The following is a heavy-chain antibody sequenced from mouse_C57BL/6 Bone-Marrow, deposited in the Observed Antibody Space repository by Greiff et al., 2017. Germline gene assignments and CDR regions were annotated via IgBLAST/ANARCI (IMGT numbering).Heavy chain of an antibody. Sequence: VQLQESGAELARPGASVKLSCKASGYTFTSSGISWVKQRTGQGLAWIGEIYPRSGNTYYNEKFKGKATLTADNSSSTAYIELRSLTAEDSAVDFGAKDSSGYVGCAYWGQGTRVTVAA. D-gene: IGHD3-2*02. CDR3: AKDSSGYVGCAY. J-gene: IGHJ3*01. CDR2: IYPRSGNT. V-gene: IGHV1-81*01. CDR1: GYTFTSSG.